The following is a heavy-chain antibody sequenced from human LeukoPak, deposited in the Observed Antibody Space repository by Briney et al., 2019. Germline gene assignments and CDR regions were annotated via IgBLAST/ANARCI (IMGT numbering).Heavy chain of an antibody. CDR1: GFTFSSYA. D-gene: IGHD1-20*01. CDR3: AKGGVTYYYYGMDV. Sequence: GGSLRLSCAASGFTFSSYAMSWVRQAPGKGREWVSAISGSGGSTYYADSVKGRFTMSRDNSKNTLYLQMNSLRAEDTAVYYCAKGGVTYYYYGMDVWGQGTTVTVSS. J-gene: IGHJ6*02. V-gene: IGHV3-23*01. CDR2: ISGSGGST.